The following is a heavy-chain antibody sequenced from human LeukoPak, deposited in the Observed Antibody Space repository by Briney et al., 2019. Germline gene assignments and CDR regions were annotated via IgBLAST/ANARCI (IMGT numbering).Heavy chain of an antibody. D-gene: IGHD5-18*01. CDR3: ARPGGHTAMVEDAFDI. CDR1: GYSFTSYW. J-gene: IGHJ3*02. Sequence: GESPKISCKGSGYSFTSYWICWGRQMPGKGLEVGGIIYPGDSDTRYSPSFQGQVTISADKSISTAYLQWSSLKASDTAMYYCARPGGHTAMVEDAFDIWGQGTMVTVSS. V-gene: IGHV5-51*01. CDR2: IYPGDSDT.